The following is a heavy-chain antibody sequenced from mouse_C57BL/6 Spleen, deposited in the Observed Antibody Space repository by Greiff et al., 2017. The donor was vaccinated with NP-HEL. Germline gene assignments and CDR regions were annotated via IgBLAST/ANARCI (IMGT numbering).Heavy chain of an antibody. V-gene: IGHV1-15*01. CDR1: GYTFTDYE. Sequence: VQLQQSGAELVRPGASVTQSCKASGYTFTDYEMHWVKQTPVHGLEWIGAIDPETGGTAYNQKFKGKAILTADKSSSTAFMELRSLTSEDSAVYYCTRSPYGSSHYYAMDYWGQGTSVTVSS. CDR3: TRSPYGSSHYYAMDY. D-gene: IGHD1-1*01. CDR2: IDPETGGT. J-gene: IGHJ4*01.